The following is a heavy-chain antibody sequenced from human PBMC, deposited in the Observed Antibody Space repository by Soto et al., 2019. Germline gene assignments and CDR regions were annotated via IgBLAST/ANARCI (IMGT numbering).Heavy chain of an antibody. V-gene: IGHV3-9*01. J-gene: IGHJ4*02. D-gene: IGHD3-10*01. Sequence: GGSLRLSCAASGFTFDDYGMHWVRQVPGKGLEWVSGISWNSGRIGYADSVKGRFTISRDSAKNSLYLQMNSLRTEDTALYYCAKDLSYGSETYCFDYWGQGTLVTVSS. CDR2: ISWNSGRI. CDR3: AKDLSYGSETYCFDY. CDR1: GFTFDDYG.